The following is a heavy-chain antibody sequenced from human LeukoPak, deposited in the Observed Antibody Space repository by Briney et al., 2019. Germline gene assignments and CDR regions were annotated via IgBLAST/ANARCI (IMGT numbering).Heavy chain of an antibody. D-gene: IGHD2-15*01. J-gene: IGHJ4*02. CDR2: INYGGNT. CDR3: ARLWSTSCKGGSCPHQPNY. V-gene: IGHV4-38-2*02. CDR1: GYSISSGYH. Sequence: SETLSLTCTVSGYSISSGYHWGWIRQPPGKGLEWIGAINYGGNTYYNLSLKSRVIIFLDTSKNQFSLKLSSVTAADTAVYYCARLWSTSCKGGSCPHQPNYWGQGTRVTVPS.